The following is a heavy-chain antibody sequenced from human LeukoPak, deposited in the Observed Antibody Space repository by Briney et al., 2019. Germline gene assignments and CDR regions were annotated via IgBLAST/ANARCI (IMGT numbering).Heavy chain of an antibody. D-gene: IGHD1-26*01. V-gene: IGHV4-34*01. CDR1: GGSFSGYY. Sequence: SETLSLTCAVYGGSFSGYYWSWIRQPPGKGLEWIGEINHSGSTNYNPSLKSRVTISVDTSKNQFSLELSSVTAADTAVYYCARGPGGSYLRRYMDVWGKGTTVTVSS. CDR2: INHSGST. CDR3: ARGPGGSYLRRYMDV. J-gene: IGHJ6*03.